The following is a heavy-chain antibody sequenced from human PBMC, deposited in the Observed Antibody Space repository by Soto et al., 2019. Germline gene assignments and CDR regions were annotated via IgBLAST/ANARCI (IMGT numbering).Heavy chain of an antibody. CDR3: AREPRYCRGGSCSITGDAFDI. V-gene: IGHV3-66*01. CDR2: ISNRGDT. CDR1: GFIVSDTY. Sequence: ESGGGLVQPGGSLRLSCTASGFIVSDTYMNWVRQAPGKGLEWVSVISNRGDTHYADSVRGRFSLSRDIADNTLHLQMNNLRVEDTAVYYCAREPRYCRGGSCSITGDAFDIWGPGTMVTVSS. J-gene: IGHJ3*02. D-gene: IGHD2-15*01.